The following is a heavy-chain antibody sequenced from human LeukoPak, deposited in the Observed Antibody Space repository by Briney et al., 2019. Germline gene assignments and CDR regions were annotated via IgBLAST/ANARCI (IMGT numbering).Heavy chain of an antibody. D-gene: IGHD6-13*01. CDR2: IIPILGIA. V-gene: IGHV1-69*04. J-gene: IGHJ3*02. CDR3: ARDHAGPQQLVGYDAFDI. CDR1: GGTFSSYA. Sequence: SVKVSCKASGGTFSSYAISWVRQAPGQGLEWMGRIIPILGIANYAQKFQGRVTITADKSTSTAYMELSSLRSEDTAVCYCARDHAGPQQLVGYDAFDIWGQGTMVTVSS.